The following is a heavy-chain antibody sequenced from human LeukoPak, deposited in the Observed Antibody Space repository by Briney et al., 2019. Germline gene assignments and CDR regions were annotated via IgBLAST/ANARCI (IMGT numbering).Heavy chain of an antibody. D-gene: IGHD3-22*01. V-gene: IGHV3-7*01. CDR1: GFTFSSYW. CDR3: ARATTYYYDSSGYYPDAFDI. Sequence: PGGSLRLSCAASGFTFSSYWMSWVRQAPGKGLECVPNIKQDGSEKYYVASMKGRVTISRENAKTSLYLQMNSLRAEDTAVYYCARATTYYYDSSGYYPDAFDIWGQGTMVTVSS. J-gene: IGHJ3*02. CDR2: IKQDGSEK.